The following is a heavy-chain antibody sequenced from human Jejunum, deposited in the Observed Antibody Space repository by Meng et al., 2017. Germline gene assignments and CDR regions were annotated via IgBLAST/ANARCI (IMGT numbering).Heavy chain of an antibody. Sequence: QLQLQESGPGLVKPSETLSLSCTVSGGSISSRSYYWVWIRQSPGKGLEWIGQIYYNGKSYYNPSLKSRVTMSVDTSRSQFSLNLNTVTAADTAVYYCARASYSYDSWFDPWGQGILVTVSS. CDR3: ARASYSYDSWFDP. J-gene: IGHJ5*02. V-gene: IGHV4-39*01. CDR1: GGSISSRSYY. CDR2: IYYNGKS. D-gene: IGHD5-18*01.